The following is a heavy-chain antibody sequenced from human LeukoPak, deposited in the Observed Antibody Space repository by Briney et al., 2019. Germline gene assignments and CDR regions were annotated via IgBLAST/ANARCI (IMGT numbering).Heavy chain of an antibody. D-gene: IGHD3-3*01. CDR2: VFYSGSI. J-gene: IGHJ6*03. CDR1: GGSINTNTFF. Sequence: SETLSLTCGVSGGSINTNTFFWGWIRQPPGKGLEWIGNVFYSGSIMYNPSLKSRVTMSIDTSKSQFSLSLSSVTAADTAMYWCVRQSRIFGVIRPGYMDVWGKGIMVSVSS. CDR3: VRQSRIFGVIRPGYMDV. V-gene: IGHV4-39*01.